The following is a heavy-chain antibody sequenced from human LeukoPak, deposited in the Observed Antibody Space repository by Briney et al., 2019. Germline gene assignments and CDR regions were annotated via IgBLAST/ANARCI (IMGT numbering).Heavy chain of an antibody. V-gene: IGHV3-30*04. CDR2: IWYDGSLK. D-gene: IGHD3-22*01. CDR3: ASSDDSSYRPWF. Sequence: GGSLRLSCSASGFTFSTYAMHWVRQAPGTGLEWVALIWYDGSLKYYADSLKGRFTISRDNSQNTLYLQLNSLRVEDTAVYYCASSDDSSYRPWFWGQGTLVTVSS. CDR1: GFTFSTYA. J-gene: IGHJ4*02.